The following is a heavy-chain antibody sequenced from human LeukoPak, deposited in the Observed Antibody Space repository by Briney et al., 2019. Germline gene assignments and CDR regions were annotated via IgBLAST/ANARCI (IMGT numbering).Heavy chain of an antibody. D-gene: IGHD6-13*01. V-gene: IGHV1-69*04. CDR2: IIPILGIA. CDR3: ARDTGPGIAAAGRLNFDY. CDR1: GGTFSSYA. Sequence: ASVKVSCKASGGTFSSYAISWVRQAPGQGLEWMGRIIPILGIANYAQKFQGRVTITADKSTSTAYMELSSLRSEDTAVYYCARDTGPGIAAAGRLNFDYWGQGTLVTVSS. J-gene: IGHJ4*02.